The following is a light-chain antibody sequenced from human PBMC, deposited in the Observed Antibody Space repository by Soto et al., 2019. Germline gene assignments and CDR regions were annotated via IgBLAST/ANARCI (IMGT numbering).Light chain of an antibody. CDR2: AAS. CDR3: QQSYNTPS. CDR1: QTISSY. J-gene: IGKJ5*01. V-gene: IGKV1-39*01. Sequence: DIQMTQSPSSLSASVGDRVTITFRASQTISSYLNWYQQKPGKAPNLLIYAASSLRSGVPSKFSGSGSGTDFTLTISSLQPEDAATYYCQQSYNTPSFGQGTRLENK.